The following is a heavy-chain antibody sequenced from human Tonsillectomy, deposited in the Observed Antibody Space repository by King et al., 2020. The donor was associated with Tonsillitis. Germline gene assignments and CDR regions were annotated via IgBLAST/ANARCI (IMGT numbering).Heavy chain of an antibody. CDR3: ARLRQQLARLYFDY. J-gene: IGHJ4*02. CDR2: IYYSGST. V-gene: IGHV4-39*07. CDR1: GGSISTTSYY. Sequence: QLQESGPGLVKPSETLSLTCTVSGGSISTTSYYWGWIRQPPGKGLEWIGNIYYSGSTYYNPSPKSRVTISVDTSKNQFSLKLSSVTAADTAVYYCARLRQQLARLYFDYWGQGTLVTVSS. D-gene: IGHD6-13*01.